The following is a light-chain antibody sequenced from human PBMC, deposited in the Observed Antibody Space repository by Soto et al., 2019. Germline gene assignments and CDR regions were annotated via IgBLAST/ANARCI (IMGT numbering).Light chain of an antibody. J-gene: IGLJ1*01. CDR1: SSDVGGYSY. CDR3: SSYPSSATLV. V-gene: IGLV2-14*01. CDR2: EVS. Sequence: QSALTQPRSVSRSPGQSVTISCTGTSSDVGGYSYVSWYQQHPGKAPKRMIYEVSNRPSGVSNRLSGSQSGNTASLTISRLQGEDEADYYCSSYPSSATLVFGAGAK.